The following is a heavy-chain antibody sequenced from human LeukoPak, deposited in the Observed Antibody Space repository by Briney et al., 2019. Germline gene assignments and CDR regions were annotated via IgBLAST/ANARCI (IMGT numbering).Heavy chain of an antibody. CDR2: IKSKTDGGTT. Sequence: NPGGSLRLSCAASGFTFSNAWMSWVRQAPGKGLEWVGRIKSKTDGGTTDYAAPVKGRFTISRDDSKNTLYLQMNSLKTEDTAVYYCTTDQNHDSSGYPYYFDYWGQGTLVTVSS. CDR1: GFTFSNAW. V-gene: IGHV3-15*01. J-gene: IGHJ4*02. CDR3: TTDQNHDSSGYPYYFDY. D-gene: IGHD3-22*01.